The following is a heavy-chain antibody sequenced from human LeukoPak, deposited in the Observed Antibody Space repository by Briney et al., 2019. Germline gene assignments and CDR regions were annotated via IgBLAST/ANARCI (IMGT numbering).Heavy chain of an antibody. CDR2: IYYSGST. J-gene: IGHJ6*02. CDR3: ARVFYGSGSYYRRYYYYGMDV. CDR1: GGSISSGDYY. V-gene: IGHV4-30-4*01. D-gene: IGHD3-10*01. Sequence: SETLSLTCTVSGGSISSGDYYWSWIRQPPGKGLAWIGYIYYSGSTYYNPSLKSRVTISVDTSKNQFSLKLSSVTAADTAVYYCARVFYGSGSYYRRYYYYGMDVWGQGTTVTVSS.